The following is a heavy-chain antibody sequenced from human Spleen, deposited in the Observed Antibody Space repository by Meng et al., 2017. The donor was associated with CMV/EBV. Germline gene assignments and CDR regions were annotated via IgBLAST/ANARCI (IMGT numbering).Heavy chain of an antibody. J-gene: IGHJ5*02. CDR1: GFTFSSYS. CDR2: ISSSSSTI. V-gene: IGHV3-48*04. D-gene: IGHD2-2*01. CDR3: ARDHCSSTSCYLNWFDP. Sequence: GESLKISCAASGFTFSSYSMNWVRQAPGKGLEWVSYISSSSSTIYYADSMKSRFTISRDNAKNSLYLQMNSLRAEDTAVYYCARDHCSSTSCYLNWFDPWGQGTLVTVSS.